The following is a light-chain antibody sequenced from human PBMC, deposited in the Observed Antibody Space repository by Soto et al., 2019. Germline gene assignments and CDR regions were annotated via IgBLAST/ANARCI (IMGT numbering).Light chain of an antibody. CDR3: SSYTSSNTCV. V-gene: IGLV2-14*01. CDR2: DVS. CDR1: SSDVGDYNY. Sequence: QLVLTQPASVSGSPGQSITISCTGTSSDVGDYNYVSWYQQHPGKAPKLMIYDVSNRPSGVSNRFSGSKSGNTASLTISGLQAEDEADYYCSSYTSSNTCVFGTGTKLTVL. J-gene: IGLJ1*01.